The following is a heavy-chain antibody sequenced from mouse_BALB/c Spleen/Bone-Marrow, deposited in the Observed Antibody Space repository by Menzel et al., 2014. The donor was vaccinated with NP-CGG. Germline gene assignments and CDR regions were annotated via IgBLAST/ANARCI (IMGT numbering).Heavy chain of an antibody. J-gene: IGHJ2*01. Sequence: QVQLQQSGAELVRPGASVKLSCKASGYTFTSYWINWVKQRPGQGLEWIGNIYPSDSYTNYNQKFKDKATLTVDKSSSTAYMQLNSPPSEDSAVYYCTRGCSGSSYDYWSEGATITVSS. CDR1: GYTFTSYW. CDR3: TRGCSGSSYDY. V-gene: IGHV1-69*02. D-gene: IGHD1-1*01. CDR2: IYPSDSYT.